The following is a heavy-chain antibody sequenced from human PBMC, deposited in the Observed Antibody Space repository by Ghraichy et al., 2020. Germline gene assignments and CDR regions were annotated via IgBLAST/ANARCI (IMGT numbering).Heavy chain of an antibody. J-gene: IGHJ4*02. V-gene: IGHV3-23*01. Sequence: GGSLRLSCEASGFTFSSYEMNWVRQAPGKGLEWVTLIAVSDDFTYYADSVKGRFTISRDNSKKMLFLQMNSLRAEDTAVYFCAKARCSGYGCDYFDYWGQGTLVSVSS. D-gene: IGHD5-12*01. CDR2: IAVSDDFT. CDR1: GFTFSSYE. CDR3: AKARCSGYGCDYFDY.